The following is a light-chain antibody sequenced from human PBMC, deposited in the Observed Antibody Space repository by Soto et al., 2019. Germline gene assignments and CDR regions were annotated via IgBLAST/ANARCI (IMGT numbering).Light chain of an antibody. CDR3: CSYAGSSTLV. CDR2: EVS. J-gene: IGLJ2*01. V-gene: IGLV2-23*02. Sequence: ALTQPASVSGSPGQSITLSCTGTSSDVGSYNLVSWYQQHPGKAPKLMIYEVSKRPSGVSNRFSGSKSGNTASLTISGLQAEDEADYYCCSYAGSSTLVFGGGTKLTVL. CDR1: SSDVGSYNL.